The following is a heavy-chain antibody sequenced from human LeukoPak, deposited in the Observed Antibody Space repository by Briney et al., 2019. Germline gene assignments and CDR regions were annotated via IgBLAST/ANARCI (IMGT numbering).Heavy chain of an antibody. D-gene: IGHD3-9*01. CDR2: IYYSGST. Sequence: SETLSLTCTVSGGSISSYYWSWIRQPPGKGLEWIGYIYYSGSTDSNPSLKSRVTISVDTSKNQFSLKLRPVTAADTAVYYCARRPRNDILTGTPFDYWGQGILVTVSS. V-gene: IGHV4-59*01. CDR3: ARRPRNDILTGTPFDY. CDR1: GGSISSYY. J-gene: IGHJ4*02.